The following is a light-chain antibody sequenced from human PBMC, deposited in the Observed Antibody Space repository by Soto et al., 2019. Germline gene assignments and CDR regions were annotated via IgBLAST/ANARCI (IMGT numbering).Light chain of an antibody. Sequence: QSVLTQPPSVSGAPGQRVTISCTGSSSNIGAGYEVQWYQQLPRTAPKLLIYGNSNRPSGVPDRFSGSKSGTSASLAITGLQAEDEADYYCQSYDNSLSGMVFGGGTKVTVL. CDR1: SSNIGAGYE. CDR2: GNS. J-gene: IGLJ2*01. V-gene: IGLV1-40*01. CDR3: QSYDNSLSGMV.